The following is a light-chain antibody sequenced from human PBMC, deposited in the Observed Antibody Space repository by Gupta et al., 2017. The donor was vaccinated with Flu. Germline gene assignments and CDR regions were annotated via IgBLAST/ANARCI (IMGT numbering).Light chain of an antibody. V-gene: IGLV1-47*01. CDR2: RDN. CDR1: SSNIGSDY. J-gene: IGLJ3*02. Sequence: QSVLTQPPSASGTPGQRVTISCSGSSSNIGSDYVYWYQQFPGKAPKLLIYRDNQRHSGVPDRFSGSKYGTSASLAISGLRAEDEADYYCASWDDSRRVRVFGGGTKLTVL. CDR3: ASWDDSRRVRV.